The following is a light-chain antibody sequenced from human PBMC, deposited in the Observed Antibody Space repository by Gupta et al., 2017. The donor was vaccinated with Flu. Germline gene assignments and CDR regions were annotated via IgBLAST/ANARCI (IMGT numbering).Light chain of an antibody. CDR1: SSSIGRHS. Sequence: QSVVTQPPSASGTPGQRVTISCSGSSSSIGRHSVNWYQHLPGTAPILLIYNNNQRPSGVPDRFSGSKSGTSASLTIXGXQSEDEXDYYCATWDDSLDEWVFGGGTKLTVL. CDR3: ATWDDSLDEWV. J-gene: IGLJ3*02. CDR2: NNN. V-gene: IGLV1-44*01.